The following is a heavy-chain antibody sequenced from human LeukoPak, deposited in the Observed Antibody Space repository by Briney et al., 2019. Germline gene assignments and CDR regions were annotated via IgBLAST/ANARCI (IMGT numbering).Heavy chain of an antibody. D-gene: IGHD4-23*01. CDR1: GYTFNVYY. CDR2: INGNTGVT. V-gene: IGHV1-2*02. CDR3: ARVNGGNPYDFDY. J-gene: IGHJ4*02. Sequence: ASVKVSCKASGYTFNVYYMHWVRQAPGQGLEWMGWINGNTGVTHYAQKFQGRVTMTRDTSITTAYMELSSLRSDDTAVYYCARVNGGNPYDFDYWGQGTLVTVSS.